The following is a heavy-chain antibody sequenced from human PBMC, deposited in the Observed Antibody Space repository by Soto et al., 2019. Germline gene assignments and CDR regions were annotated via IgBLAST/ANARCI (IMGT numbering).Heavy chain of an antibody. D-gene: IGHD2-2*01. CDR1: GFTFSSYG. V-gene: IGHV3-30*18. Sequence: QVQLVESGGGVVQPGRSLRLSCAASGFTFSSYGMHWVRQAPGKGLEWVAVISYDGSNKYYADSVKGRFTISRDNSKNTLYLQMNSLRAEDTAVYYCAKDIVLVPAGADLYYYYGMDVW. CDR2: ISYDGSNK. J-gene: IGHJ6*01. CDR3: AKDIVLVPAGADLYYYYGMDV.